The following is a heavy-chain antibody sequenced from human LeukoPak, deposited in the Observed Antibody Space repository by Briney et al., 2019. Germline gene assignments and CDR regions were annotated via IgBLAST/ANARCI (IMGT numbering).Heavy chain of an antibody. CDR2: ISGSGGST. J-gene: IGHJ4*02. Sequence: PGGSLRLSCAASGFTFSSYAMSWVRQAPGKGLEWVSAISGSGGSTYYADSVKGRFTISRDNSKNTLYLQMNSLRAEDTAVYYCAKGQNYDFWSGYLDYWGQGTLVTVSS. CDR1: GFTFSSYA. CDR3: AKGQNYDFWSGYLDY. D-gene: IGHD3-3*01. V-gene: IGHV3-23*01.